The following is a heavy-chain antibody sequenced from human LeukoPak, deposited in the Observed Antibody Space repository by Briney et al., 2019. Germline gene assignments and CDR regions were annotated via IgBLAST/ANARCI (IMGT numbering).Heavy chain of an antibody. J-gene: IGHJ4*02. CDR3: ARAGADIVATFDY. CDR2: INHSGST. V-gene: IGHV4-34*01. D-gene: IGHD5-12*01. Sequence: KPSETLSLTCAVYGGSFSGYYWSWIRQPPGKGLEWIGEINHSGSTNYNPSLKSRVTISVDTYKNQFSLKLGSVTAADTAVYYCARAGADIVATFDYWGQGTLVTVSS. CDR1: GGSFSGYY.